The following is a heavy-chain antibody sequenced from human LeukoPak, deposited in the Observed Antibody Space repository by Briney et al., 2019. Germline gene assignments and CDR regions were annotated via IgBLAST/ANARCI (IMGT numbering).Heavy chain of an antibody. V-gene: IGHV1-18*01. Sequence: GASVKVSCKASGYTFTSYGISWVRQAPGQGLEWVGWISAYNGNTNYAQKLQGRVTMTEDTSTDTAYMELSSLRSEDTAVYYCATRTSKGYNWFDPWGQGTLVTVSS. D-gene: IGHD4-11*01. CDR3: ATRTSKGYNWFDP. J-gene: IGHJ5*02. CDR2: ISAYNGNT. CDR1: GYTFTSYG.